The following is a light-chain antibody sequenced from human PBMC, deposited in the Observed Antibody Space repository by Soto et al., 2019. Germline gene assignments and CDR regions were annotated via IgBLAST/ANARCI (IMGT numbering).Light chain of an antibody. V-gene: IGLV2-8*01. J-gene: IGLJ2*01. CDR2: EVS. Sequence: QSVLTQPPSASGSPGQSVTISCTGTSSDVGGYNYVSWYQQHPVKAPKLMIYEVSKRPSGVPDRFSGSKSGNTASLTVSGLLAEDEADYYCSSYAGSNNLVFGGGTKLTVL. CDR1: SSDVGGYNY. CDR3: SSYAGSNNLV.